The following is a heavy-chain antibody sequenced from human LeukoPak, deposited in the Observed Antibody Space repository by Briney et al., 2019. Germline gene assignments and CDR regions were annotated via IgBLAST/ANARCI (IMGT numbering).Heavy chain of an antibody. CDR3: AKDRGYFWSGYFDY. Sequence: PGGSLRLSCAASGFTFSSYGMHWVRQAPGKGLEWVSAISGSGGSTYYADSVKGRFTISRDNSKNTLYLQMNSLRAEDTAVYYCAKDRGYFWSGYFDYWGQGTLVTVSS. CDR1: GFTFSSYG. J-gene: IGHJ4*02. CDR2: ISGSGGST. V-gene: IGHV3-23*01. D-gene: IGHD3-3*01.